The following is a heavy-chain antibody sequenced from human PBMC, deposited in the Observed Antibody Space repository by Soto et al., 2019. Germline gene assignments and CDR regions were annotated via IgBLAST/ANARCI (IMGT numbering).Heavy chain of an antibody. V-gene: IGHV4-39*01. CDR3: ARKYYFGSGSYYNRPLDF. CDR1: GGSSSSSSYY. D-gene: IGHD3-10*01. Sequence: SETLSLTCTVSGGSSSSSSYYWGWIRQPPGKGLEWIGSIYYSGNTYYNPSLKSRVTISVDTAKNQSSLKLSSVTAADTAVYYCARKYYFGSGSYYNRPLDFWGQGTLVPVSS. CDR2: IYYSGNT. J-gene: IGHJ4*02.